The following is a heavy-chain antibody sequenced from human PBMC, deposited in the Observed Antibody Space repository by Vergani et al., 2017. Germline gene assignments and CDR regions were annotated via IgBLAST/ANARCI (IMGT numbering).Heavy chain of an antibody. CDR1: GGSISSYY. V-gene: IGHV4-59*01. D-gene: IGHD3-10*01. CDR2: IYYSGST. CDR3: ARDYYGSGGYKL. Sequence: QVQLQESGPGLVKPSETLSLTCTVSGGSISSYYWSWIRQPPGKGLEWIGYIYYSGSTNYNPSLKSRVTISVDTSKNQFSLKLSSVTAADTAVYYCARDYYGSGGYKLWGQGTLVTVSS. J-gene: IGHJ4*02.